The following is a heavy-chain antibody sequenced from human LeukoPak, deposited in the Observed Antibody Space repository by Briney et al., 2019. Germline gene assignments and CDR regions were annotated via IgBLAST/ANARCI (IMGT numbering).Heavy chain of an antibody. D-gene: IGHD6-19*01. CDR1: GGSISSSSYY. CDR3: ARRGTMTVAGTRDFDY. J-gene: IGHJ4*02. CDR2: IYYSGST. Sequence: SETLSLTCTVSGGSISSSSYYWGWIRQPPGKGLEWIGSIYYSGSTCYNPSLKSRVTISVDTSKNQFSLKLSSVTAADTAVYYCARRGTMTVAGTRDFDYWGQGTLVTVSS. V-gene: IGHV4-39*01.